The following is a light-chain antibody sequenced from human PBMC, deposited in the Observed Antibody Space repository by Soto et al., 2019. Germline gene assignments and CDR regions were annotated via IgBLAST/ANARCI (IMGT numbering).Light chain of an antibody. V-gene: IGKV3-20*01. CDR2: GAS. Sequence: EIVLTQSPGTLCFSPGERATLSCRASQSVSSTYLAWYQQKPGQAPRLLLYGASSRATGIPDRFSGSGSGTDFTLTISRLEPEDFAVYYCQQYGSSPPYTFGQGTKLEIK. CDR1: QSVSSTY. CDR3: QQYGSSPPYT. J-gene: IGKJ2*01.